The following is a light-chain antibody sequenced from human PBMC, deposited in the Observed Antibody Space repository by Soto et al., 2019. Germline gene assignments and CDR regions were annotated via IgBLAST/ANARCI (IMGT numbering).Light chain of an antibody. CDR1: QSVSSY. Sequence: EIVLTQSPATLSLSPGERATLSCRASQSVSSYLAWYQQKPGQAPMLLIYDASNRATGIPARFSGSGSGTDFTLTNSSLEPEDFAVYYWQQRSNWPPITFGQVKRLEIK. J-gene: IGKJ5*01. CDR2: DAS. CDR3: QQRSNWPPIT. V-gene: IGKV3-11*01.